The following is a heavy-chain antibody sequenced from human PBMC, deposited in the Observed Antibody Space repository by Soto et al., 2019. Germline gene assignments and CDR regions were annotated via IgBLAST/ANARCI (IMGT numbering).Heavy chain of an antibody. J-gene: IGHJ6*02. V-gene: IGHV3-23*01. D-gene: IGHD4-17*01. CDR1: GFTFNMHA. CDR3: AKDRPHTWEAGDHYGMDG. CDR2: VSGGGTST. Sequence: GGSLRLSCAASGFTFNMHAMSWVRQAPGKGLQWVSTVSGGGTSTYYADSVKGRFTISRDNSKSTLYLQMNSLRAEDTAVYYCAKDRPHTWEAGDHYGMDGWGQGTSVTVSS.